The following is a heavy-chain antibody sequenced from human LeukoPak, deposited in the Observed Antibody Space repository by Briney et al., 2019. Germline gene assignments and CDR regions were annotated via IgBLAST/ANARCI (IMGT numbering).Heavy chain of an antibody. Sequence: PSETLSLTCTVSGASISSSSHYWGWIRQPPGKGLEWIGSIDYSGSTNYNPSLKSRVTISVDTSKNQFSLRLSSVTAADTAVYYCARRDYDYVWGTYRRYRPFDYWGQGTLVTVSS. CDR3: ARRDYDYVWGTYRRYRPFDY. V-gene: IGHV4-39*01. CDR1: GASISSSSHY. J-gene: IGHJ4*02. D-gene: IGHD3-16*02. CDR2: IDYSGST.